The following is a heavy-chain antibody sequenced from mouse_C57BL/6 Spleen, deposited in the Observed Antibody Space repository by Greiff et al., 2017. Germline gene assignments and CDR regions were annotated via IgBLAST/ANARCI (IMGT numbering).Heavy chain of an antibody. J-gene: IGHJ2*01. V-gene: IGHV5-9*01. D-gene: IGHD2-3*01. Sequence: EVMLVESGGGLVKPGGSLKLSCAASGFTFSSYTMSLVRQTPEKRLEWVATISGGGGNTYYPDSVKGRFTISRDNAKNTLYLQMSSLRSEDTALYYCARRSGLLYYFDYWGQGTTLTVSS. CDR2: ISGGGGNT. CDR3: ARRSGLLYYFDY. CDR1: GFTFSSYT.